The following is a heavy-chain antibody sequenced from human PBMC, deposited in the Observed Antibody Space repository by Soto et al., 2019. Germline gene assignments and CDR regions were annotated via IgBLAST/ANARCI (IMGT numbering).Heavy chain of an antibody. CDR1: GGSISSGGYS. CDR3: ATNWGSGVDY. CDR2: IYHSGST. Sequence: SETLSLTCAVSGGSISSGGYSWSWIRQPPGKGLEWIGYIYHSGSTYYNPSLKSRVTISVDTSKNQFSLKLSSVTAADTAVYYCATNWGSGVDYWGQGTLVTVSS. J-gene: IGHJ4*02. V-gene: IGHV4-30-2*01. D-gene: IGHD7-27*01.